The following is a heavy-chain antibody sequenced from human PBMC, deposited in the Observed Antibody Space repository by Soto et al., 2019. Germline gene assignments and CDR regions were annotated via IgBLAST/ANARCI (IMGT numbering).Heavy chain of an antibody. J-gene: IGHJ5*02. Sequence: QVQLQESGPGLVKPSETLSLTCTVSGGSISSYYWSWIRQPPGKGLEWIGDIYYSGSTNYNPSLTRRVTISVDTAKNQFSLKLSSVTAADTAVYYCARGGSSIWYSWFDPWGQGTLVTVSS. V-gene: IGHV4-59*01. CDR1: GGSISSYY. CDR3: ARGGSSIWYSWFDP. CDR2: IYYSGST. D-gene: IGHD6-13*01.